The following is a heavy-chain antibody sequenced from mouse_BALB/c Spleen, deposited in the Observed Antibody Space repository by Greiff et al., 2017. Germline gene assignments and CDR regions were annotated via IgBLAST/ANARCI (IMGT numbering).Heavy chain of an antibody. CDR2: IYPGNSDT. D-gene: IGHD2-14*01. J-gene: IGHJ2*01. V-gene: IGHV1-5*01. Sequence: VHVKQSGTVLARPGASVKMSCKASGYSFTSYWMHWVKQRPGQGLEWIGAIYPGNSDTSYNQKFKGKAKLTAVTSASTAYMELSSLTNEDSAVYYCTRGDGYYRYALDYWGQGTTLTVSS. CDR1: GYSFTSYW. CDR3: TRGDGYYRYALDY.